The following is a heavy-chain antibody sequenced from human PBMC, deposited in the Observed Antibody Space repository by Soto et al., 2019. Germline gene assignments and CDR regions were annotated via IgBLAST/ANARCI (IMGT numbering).Heavy chain of an antibody. CDR3: ARGPSVETAMVGYFDY. Sequence: SVKVSCKASGGTFSSYAISWVRQAPGQGLEWMGGIIPIFGTANYAQKFQGRVTITADKSTSTAYMELSSLRSEDTAVYYCARGPSVETAMVGYFDYWGQGTLVTVSS. V-gene: IGHV1-69*06. CDR1: GGTFSSYA. J-gene: IGHJ4*02. CDR2: IIPIFGTA. D-gene: IGHD5-18*01.